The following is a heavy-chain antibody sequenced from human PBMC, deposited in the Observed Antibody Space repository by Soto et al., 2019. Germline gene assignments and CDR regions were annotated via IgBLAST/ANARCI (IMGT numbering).Heavy chain of an antibody. CDR1: GFTFSRYG. CDR2: ISGSGSTT. Sequence: GSLRLSCAASGFTFSRYGMNWVRQAPGKGLEWVSAISGSGSTTYYADSVKGRFTISRDNSKHTLYLQMNSLRAEDSALYYCAKGQGEYQVLAKYYFDNWGQGTLVTVYS. J-gene: IGHJ4*02. CDR3: AKGQGEYQVLAKYYFDN. D-gene: IGHD2-2*01. V-gene: IGHV3-23*01.